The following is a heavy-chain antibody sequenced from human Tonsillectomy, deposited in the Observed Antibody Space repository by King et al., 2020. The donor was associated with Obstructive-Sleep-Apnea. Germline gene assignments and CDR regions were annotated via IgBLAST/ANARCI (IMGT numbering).Heavy chain of an antibody. Sequence: VQLVESGGGMVQPGGSLRLSCAASGFTFSSYGISWVRQAPGKGLEWVSAINTRGTTFYAGSGRGRFSISRGNSKYTVNLQVNSLRAEDSALYYCAKEGGSSGVYWVDSWGQGTLVTVSS. CDR2: INTRGTT. CDR3: AKEGGSSGVYWVDS. D-gene: IGHD3-10*01. V-gene: IGHV3-23*04. CDR1: GFTFSSYG. J-gene: IGHJ4*02.